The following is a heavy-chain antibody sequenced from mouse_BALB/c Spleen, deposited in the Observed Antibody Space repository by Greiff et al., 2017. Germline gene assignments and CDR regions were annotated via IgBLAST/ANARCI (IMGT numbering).Heavy chain of an antibody. CDR2: IDPSDSYT. J-gene: IGHJ4*01. CDR3: ARSEGLRREAMDY. D-gene: IGHD2-4*01. Sequence: QVQLQQPGAELVKPGASVKLSCKASGYTFTSYWMHWVKQRPGQGLEWIGEIDPSDSYTNYNQKFKGKATLTVDKSSSTAYMQLSSLTSEDSAVYYCARSEGLRREAMDYWGQGTSVTVSS. CDR1: GYTFTSYW. V-gene: IGHV1-69*02.